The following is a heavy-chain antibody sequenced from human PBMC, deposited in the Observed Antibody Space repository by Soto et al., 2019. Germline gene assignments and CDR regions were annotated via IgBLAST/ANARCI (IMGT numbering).Heavy chain of an antibody. V-gene: IGHV3-23*01. CDR2: ISGSGGST. Sequence: GGSLRLSCAASGFTFSGYAMNWVRQAPGKGLEWVSGISGSGGSTHYADSVKGRFTISRDNSKNTLYLQMNSLRAEDTAVYYCAKLQWELLEGGFPFDYWGQGTLVTDSS. CDR3: AKLQWELLEGGFPFDY. D-gene: IGHD1-26*01. CDR1: GFTFSGYA. J-gene: IGHJ4*02.